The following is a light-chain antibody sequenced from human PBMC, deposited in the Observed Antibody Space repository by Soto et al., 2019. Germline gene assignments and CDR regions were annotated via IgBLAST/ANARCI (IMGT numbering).Light chain of an antibody. CDR1: QSISSW. CDR2: KAS. CDR3: QQRSNWFT. J-gene: IGKJ5*01. V-gene: IGKV1-5*03. Sequence: DIQMTQSPSTLSASVGDRVTITCRPSQSISSWVAWYQQKPGKAPKLLIYKASSLESGVPSRFSGSGSGTDFTLTISSLEPEDFAVYYCQQRSNWFTFGQGTRLEIK.